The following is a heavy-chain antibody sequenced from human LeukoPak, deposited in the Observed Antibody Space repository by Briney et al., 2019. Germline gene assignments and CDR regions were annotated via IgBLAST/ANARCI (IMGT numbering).Heavy chain of an antibody. CDR3: ARDLMTTVTGADY. CDR1: GFTFSSYA. D-gene: IGHD4-17*01. J-gene: IGHJ4*02. V-gene: IGHV3-23*01. Sequence: SGGSLRLSCAASGFTFSSYAMSWVRQAPGKGLEWVSAISGSGGSTYYADSVKGRSTISRDNSKNTLYLQMNSLRAEDTAVYYCARDLMTTVTGADYWGQGTLVTVSS. CDR2: ISGSGGST.